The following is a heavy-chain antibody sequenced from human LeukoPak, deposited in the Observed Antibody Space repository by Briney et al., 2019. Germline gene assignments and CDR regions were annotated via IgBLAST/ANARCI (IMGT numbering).Heavy chain of an antibody. V-gene: IGHV3-21*01. CDR1: GFTFSSYS. CDR2: ISSSSSYI. CDR3: ASIVVPAAIYMDV. J-gene: IGHJ6*03. D-gene: IGHD2-2*01. Sequence: GGSLRLSCAASGFTFSSYSMNWVRQAPGKGLEWVSSISSSSSYIYYADSVKGRFTISRDNAKNSLYLQMNSLRAEDTAVYYCASIVVPAAIYMDVWGKGTTVTVSS.